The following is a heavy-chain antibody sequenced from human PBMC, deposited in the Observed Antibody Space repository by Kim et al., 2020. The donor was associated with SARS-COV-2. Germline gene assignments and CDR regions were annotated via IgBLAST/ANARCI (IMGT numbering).Heavy chain of an antibody. D-gene: IGHD3-22*01. J-gene: IGHJ4*02. V-gene: IGHV4-59*13. CDR1: GGSISRYY. Sequence: SETLSLTCTVSGGSISRYYWTWIRQPPGKGLEWIGCVSYSGFTNYNPSLKSRVTISVDTSKNQFSLRLKSVTAADTAKYYCARGYYDSSIDLNYWGQGTLVTVSS. CDR2: VSYSGFT. CDR3: ARGYYDSSIDLNY.